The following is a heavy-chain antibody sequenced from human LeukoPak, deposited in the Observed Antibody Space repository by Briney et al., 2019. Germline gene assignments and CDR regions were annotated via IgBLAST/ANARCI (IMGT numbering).Heavy chain of an antibody. J-gene: IGHJ6*02. CDR1: GFTFSSYS. CDR2: ISRSSSYI. V-gene: IGHV3-21*01. CDR3: AAPMVRGVIINYYYYGMDV. D-gene: IGHD3-10*01. Sequence: GGSLRLSCAASGFTFSSYSMNWVRQAPGKGLEWVSSISRSSSYIYYADSVKGRFTISRDNAKNSLYLQMNSLRAEDTAVYYCAAPMVRGVIINYYYYGMDVWGQGTTVTVSS.